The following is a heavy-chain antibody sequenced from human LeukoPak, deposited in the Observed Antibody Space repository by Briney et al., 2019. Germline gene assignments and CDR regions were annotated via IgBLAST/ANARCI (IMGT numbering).Heavy chain of an antibody. CDR3: ASGSTVTSLYYGY. Sequence: SVKVSCKASGGTFSSYAISWVRQAPGQGLEWMGRIIPIFGTANYAQKFQGRVTITTDESSSTAYMELSSLISEDTAVYYCASGSTVTSLYYGYWGQGTLVTVSS. CDR2: IIPIFGTA. CDR1: GGTFSSYA. D-gene: IGHD4-17*01. V-gene: IGHV1-69*05. J-gene: IGHJ4*02.